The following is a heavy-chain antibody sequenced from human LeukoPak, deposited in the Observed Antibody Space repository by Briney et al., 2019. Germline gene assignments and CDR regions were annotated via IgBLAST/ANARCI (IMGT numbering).Heavy chain of an antibody. Sequence: GGSLRLSCAASGFTFSSYGMHWVRQAPGKGLEWVAVIWYDGSNKYYADSVKGRFTISRDNSKNTLYLQMNSLRAEDTAVYYCARNYGDPLDYYYGMDVWGQGTTVTVSS. CDR3: ARNYGDPLDYYYGMDV. CDR2: IWYDGSNK. V-gene: IGHV3-33*01. J-gene: IGHJ6*02. D-gene: IGHD4-17*01. CDR1: GFTFSSYG.